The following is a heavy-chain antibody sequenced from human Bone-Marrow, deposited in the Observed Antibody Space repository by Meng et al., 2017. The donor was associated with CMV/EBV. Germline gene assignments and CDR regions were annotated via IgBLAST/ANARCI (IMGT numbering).Heavy chain of an antibody. CDR2: IKQDGGTR. CDR1: GFTFSRYW. D-gene: IGHD2-15*01. J-gene: IGHJ4*02. Sequence: GEAMKISCTASGFTFSRYWMTWVRQAPGKGLEWVANIKQDGGTRYDVDSVKGRFTTSRDNAKNSLYLQMNSLRVEDTAVCYCARIGYSSNSLDYWGQGTLVTVSS. V-gene: IGHV3-7*01. CDR3: ARIGYSSNSLDY.